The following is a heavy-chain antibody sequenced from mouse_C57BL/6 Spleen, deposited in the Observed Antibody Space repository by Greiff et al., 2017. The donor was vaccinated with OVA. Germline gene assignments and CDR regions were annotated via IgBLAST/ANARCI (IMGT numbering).Heavy chain of an antibody. CDR1: GYTFTSYW. CDR3: ARGLHYYGSSHFGY. D-gene: IGHD1-1*01. Sequence: QVQLQQPGAELVRPGTSVKLSCKASGYTFTSYWMHWVKQRPGQGLEWIGVIDPSDSYTNYNQKFKGKATLTVDTSSSTAYMQLSSLTSEDSAVYYCARGLHYYGSSHFGYWGQGTTLTVSS. V-gene: IGHV1-59*01. CDR2: IDPSDSYT. J-gene: IGHJ2*01.